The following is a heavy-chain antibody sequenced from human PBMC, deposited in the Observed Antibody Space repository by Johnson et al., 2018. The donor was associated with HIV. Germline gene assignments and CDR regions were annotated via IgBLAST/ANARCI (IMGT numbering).Heavy chain of an antibody. CDR3: ANGEGGSFFLAFDI. J-gene: IGHJ3*02. Sequence: QVQLVESGGGAVQPGRSLRLSCAASGFTFSNYAIHWVRQPPGKGLEWVAVISSGGSTYYADSVNGRFTISRDNSKNTLYLHINTLRPEDTAVYYCANGEGGSFFLAFDIWGQGTMVTVSS. CDR2: ISSGGST. V-gene: IGHV3-NL1*01. CDR1: GFTFSNYA. D-gene: IGHD1-26*01.